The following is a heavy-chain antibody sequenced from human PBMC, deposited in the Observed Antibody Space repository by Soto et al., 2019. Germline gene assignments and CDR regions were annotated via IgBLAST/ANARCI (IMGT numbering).Heavy chain of an antibody. CDR2: ISGSDDST. CDR3: AKRSSSSTLDY. J-gene: IGHJ4*02. V-gene: IGHV3-23*01. CDR1: GFTFSSYA. D-gene: IGHD6-6*01. Sequence: EVQLLESGGGLVQPGESLRLSCAASGFTFSSYAMSWVRQAPGKGLEWVSVISGSDDSTYYADSLKGRFTISRDNSTTTLYLQMTSLRAEDTAVYYCAKRSSSSTLDYWGQGTLVTGSS.